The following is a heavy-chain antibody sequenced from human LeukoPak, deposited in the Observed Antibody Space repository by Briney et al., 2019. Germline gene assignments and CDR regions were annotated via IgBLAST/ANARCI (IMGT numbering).Heavy chain of an antibody. CDR2: ISSGSSYI. J-gene: IGHJ4*02. CDR1: GFTFSTYS. V-gene: IGHV3-21*01. CDR3: ARARAGIRAGFDY. Sequence: GGSLRLSCAASGFTFSTYSINWVRQAPGKGLEWVSSISSGSSYIYYADSVKGRFTISRDNAKNSLYLQMNSLRVEDTAVYYCARARAGIRAGFDYWGQGTLVTVSS. D-gene: IGHD1-1*01.